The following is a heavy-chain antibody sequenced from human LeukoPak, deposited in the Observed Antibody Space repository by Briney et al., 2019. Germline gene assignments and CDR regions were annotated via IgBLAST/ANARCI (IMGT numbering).Heavy chain of an antibody. CDR3: ARERWYLDY. V-gene: IGHV6-1*01. CDR1: GDSVSSNSAA. Sequence: SQTLSLTCAISGDSVSSNSAAWNWIRQSSARGFEWLGRTYYRSKWYNDYAVSVKGRITINPDTSKNQISLQLNSVTPEDTAVYYCARERWYLDYWGQGTLVTVSS. CDR2: TYYRSKWYN. J-gene: IGHJ4*02. D-gene: IGHD6-13*01.